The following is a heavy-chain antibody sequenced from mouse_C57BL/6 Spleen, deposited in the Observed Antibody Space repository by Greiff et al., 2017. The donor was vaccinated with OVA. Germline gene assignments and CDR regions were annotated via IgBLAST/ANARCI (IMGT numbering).Heavy chain of an antibody. D-gene: IGHD1-1*01. CDR2: ISDGGSYT. CDR1: GFTFSSYA. V-gene: IGHV5-4*01. Sequence: EVKLVESGGGLVKPGGSLKLSCAASGFTFSSYAMSWVRQTPEKRLEWVATISDGGSYTYYPDNVKGRFTISRDNAKNNLYLQMSHLKSEDTAMYYCAREGGLLRSYYFDYWGQGTTLTVSS. CDR3: AREGGLLRSYYFDY. J-gene: IGHJ2*01.